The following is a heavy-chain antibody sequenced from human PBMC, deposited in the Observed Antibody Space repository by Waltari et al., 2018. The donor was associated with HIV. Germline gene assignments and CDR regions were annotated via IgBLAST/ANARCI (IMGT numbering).Heavy chain of an antibody. Sequence: VQLVESGGGVVHPGRSLRLSCAVSGFTFGACTIHWVRQGPGGGPECRGARSYEGSNKECAESVKCRITMSRDNVKNMVYLQMISLNTEDTAIYFCAIDLCGGVSCNWFDSWGRGSLVTVSS. CDR1: GFTFGACT. V-gene: IGHV3-30*01. CDR2: RSYEGSNK. CDR3: AIDLCGGVSCNWFDS. D-gene: IGHD2-15*01. J-gene: IGHJ5*01.